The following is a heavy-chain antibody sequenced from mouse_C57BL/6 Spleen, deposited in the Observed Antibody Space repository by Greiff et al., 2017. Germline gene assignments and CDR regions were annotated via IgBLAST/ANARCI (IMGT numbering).Heavy chain of an antibody. Sequence: VQLQQSGAELVRPGTSVKVSCKASGYAFTNYLIEWVKQRPGQGLEWLGVINTGSGGTNYNEKFKGKATLTADKSSSTAYMQLSSLTSEDSAVYFCARGTTVVEGYAMDYWGQGTSVTVSS. D-gene: IGHD1-1*01. V-gene: IGHV1-54*01. CDR3: ARGTTVVEGYAMDY. CDR2: INTGSGGT. J-gene: IGHJ4*01. CDR1: GYAFTNYL.